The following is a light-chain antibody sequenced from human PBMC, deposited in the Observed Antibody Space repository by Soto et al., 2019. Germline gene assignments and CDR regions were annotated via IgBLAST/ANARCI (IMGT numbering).Light chain of an antibody. V-gene: IGKV1-39*01. CDR2: SAS. J-gene: IGKJ2*01. Sequence: DIQMTQFPPSLSASVGDRVTMTCRASQNIRGFLNWYQQKPGRAPRVLIYSASTLKSGVPSRFSGSGSGTNFTLTISSLQPEDFATYSCQQSYNAPYIFGQGTKLEI. CDR3: QQSYNAPYI. CDR1: QNIRGF.